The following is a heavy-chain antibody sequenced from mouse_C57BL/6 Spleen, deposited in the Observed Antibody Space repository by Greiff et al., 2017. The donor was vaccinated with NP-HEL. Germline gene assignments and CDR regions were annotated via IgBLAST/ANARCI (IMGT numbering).Heavy chain of an antibody. CDR1: GFNIKDYY. CDR2: IDPEDGET. V-gene: IGHV14-2*01. Sequence: VQLKQSGAELVKPGASIKLSCTASGFNIKDYYMHWVKQRTEQGLEWIGRIDPEDGETKYAPKFQGKATITADTSSNTAYLQLSSLTSEDTAVYYCSTRHYGSSYFDYWGQGTTLTVSS. J-gene: IGHJ2*01. D-gene: IGHD1-1*01. CDR3: STRHYGSSYFDY.